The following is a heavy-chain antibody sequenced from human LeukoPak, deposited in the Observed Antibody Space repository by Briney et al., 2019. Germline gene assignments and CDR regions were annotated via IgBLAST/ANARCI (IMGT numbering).Heavy chain of an antibody. D-gene: IGHD3-3*01. CDR3: AKRIDDWSGHAGTND. J-gene: IGHJ4*02. V-gene: IGHV3-23*01. CDR2: VSGSGGGT. Sequence: GGSLSLSYAASGFILRIYDLTGVRQAPGQGLEWVSTVSGSGGGTYYADSVKGRFTISRDNFKNTLFLQMNSLRAEDTAVYYCAKRIDDWSGHAGTNDWSQASLVTVSS. CDR1: GFILRIYD.